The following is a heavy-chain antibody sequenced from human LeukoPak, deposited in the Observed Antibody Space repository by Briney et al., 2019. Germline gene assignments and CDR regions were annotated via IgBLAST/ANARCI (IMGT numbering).Heavy chain of an antibody. CDR2: ISGSGGST. V-gene: IGHV3-23*01. D-gene: IGHD2-21*02. Sequence: GGSLRLSCAASGFSFSSYAMSWVCEAPGKGLEWVSAISGSGGSTYYADSVKGRFTISRDNSKNTLYLQMNSLRAEDTAVYYCAKDSFPVVVTAVLDYWGQGTLVTVSS. CDR1: GFSFSSYA. CDR3: AKDSFPVVVTAVLDY. J-gene: IGHJ4*02.